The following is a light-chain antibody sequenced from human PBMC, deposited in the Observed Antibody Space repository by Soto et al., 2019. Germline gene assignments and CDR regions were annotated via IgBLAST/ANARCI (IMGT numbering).Light chain of an antibody. CDR2: KAS. Sequence: DIQMTQSPSTLSASVGDRVTITCRASQSISSWLAWYQQKPGKAPKLLIYKASTLQSGVPSRFSGSGSGTEFILAISRLQPDDSATYYCQQYNDNWTFGQGTKVDIK. V-gene: IGKV1-5*03. CDR1: QSISSW. J-gene: IGKJ1*01. CDR3: QQYNDNWT.